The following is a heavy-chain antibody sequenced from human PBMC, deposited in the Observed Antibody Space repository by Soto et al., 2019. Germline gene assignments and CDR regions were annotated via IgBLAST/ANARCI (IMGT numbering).Heavy chain of an antibody. D-gene: IGHD6-13*01. J-gene: IGHJ5*02. CDR3: ASTIAAAYFRGPKNWFDP. CDR1: GYTFTSYD. V-gene: IGHV1-8*01. CDR2: MNPNSGNT. Sequence: ASVKVSCKASGYTFTSYDINWVRQATGQGLEWMGWMNPNSGNTGYAQKFQGRVTMTRNTSISTAYMELSSLRSEDTAVYYCASTIAAAYFRGPKNWFDPWGQGTLVTVS.